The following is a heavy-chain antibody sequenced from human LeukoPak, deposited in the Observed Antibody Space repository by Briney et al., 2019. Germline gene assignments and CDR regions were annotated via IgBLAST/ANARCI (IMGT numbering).Heavy chain of an antibody. CDR3: ARFRLAGVGEYYFDY. J-gene: IGHJ4*02. CDR2: ISPDGSST. CDR1: GFTFSNYW. Sequence: PGGSLRLSCAASGFTFSNYWMHWVRQGPGKGLVWVSRISPDGSSTAYEDSVKGRFTISRDNAKNTLHLHMSSLRAEDSAVYYCARFRLAGVGEYYFDYWGQGTLVTVSS. D-gene: IGHD3-10*01. V-gene: IGHV3-74*03.